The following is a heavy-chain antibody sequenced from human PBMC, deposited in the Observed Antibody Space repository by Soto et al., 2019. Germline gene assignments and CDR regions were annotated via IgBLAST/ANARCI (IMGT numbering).Heavy chain of an antibody. CDR3: ASGSAGYCSGGSCYSDYYYGMDV. Sequence: GASVKVSCKASGGTFSSYAISWVRQAPGQGLEWMGGIIPIFGTANYAQKFQGRVTTTADKSTSTAYMELSSLRSEDTAVYYCASGSAGYCSGGSCYSDYYYGMDVWGQGTTVTVS. CDR1: GGTFSSYA. D-gene: IGHD2-15*01. J-gene: IGHJ6*02. V-gene: IGHV1-69*06. CDR2: IIPIFGTA.